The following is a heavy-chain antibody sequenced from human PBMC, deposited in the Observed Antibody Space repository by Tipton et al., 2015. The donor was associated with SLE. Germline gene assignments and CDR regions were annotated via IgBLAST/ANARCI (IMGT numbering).Heavy chain of an antibody. CDR2: ISGSGGST. CDR3: ARVTSFCGGDCYENNVFDI. V-gene: IGHV3-23*01. D-gene: IGHD2-21*02. J-gene: IGHJ3*02. CDR1: GFTFSSYG. Sequence: SLRLSCAASGFTFSSYGMDWVRQAPGKGLEWVSAISGSGGSTHYAESVKGRFSVSRDDSNNTVYLQMNNLRGEDTAVYYCARVTSFCGGDCYENNVFDIWGQGTMVIVS.